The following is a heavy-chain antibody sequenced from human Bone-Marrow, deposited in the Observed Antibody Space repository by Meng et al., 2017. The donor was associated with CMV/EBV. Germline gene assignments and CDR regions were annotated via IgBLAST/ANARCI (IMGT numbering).Heavy chain of an antibody. Sequence: GGSLRLSCTASGFIFSSYNMNWVRQAPGKGLEWVSSISARSSYIYYADSVKGRVTISRDNPKDCLYLQMNSLRAEDTALYYCAKALLAYYGMDVWGQGTTVTVSS. J-gene: IGHJ6*02. D-gene: IGHD3-3*02. CDR1: GFIFSSYN. CDR3: AKALLAYYGMDV. CDR2: ISARSSYI. V-gene: IGHV3-21*04.